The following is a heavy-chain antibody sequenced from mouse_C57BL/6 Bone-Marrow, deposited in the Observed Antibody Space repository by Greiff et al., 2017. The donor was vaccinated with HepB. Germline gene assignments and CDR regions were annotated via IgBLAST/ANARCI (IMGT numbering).Heavy chain of an antibody. D-gene: IGHD1-1*01. CDR3: ARIITTVATGFDY. Sequence: QVHVKQPGAELVKPGASVKMSCKASGYTFTSYWITWVKQRPGQGLEWIGDIYPGSGSTNYNEKFKSKATLTVDTSSSTAYMQLSSLTSEDSAVYYCARIITTVATGFDYWGQGTTLTVSS. CDR1: GYTFTSYW. CDR2: IYPGSGST. V-gene: IGHV1-55*01. J-gene: IGHJ2*01.